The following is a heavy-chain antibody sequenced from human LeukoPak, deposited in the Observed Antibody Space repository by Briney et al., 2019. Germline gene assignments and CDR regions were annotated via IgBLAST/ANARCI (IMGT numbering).Heavy chain of an antibody. CDR3: ARDYCGGDCFPDY. CDR1: GYTFTSYG. J-gene: IGHJ4*02. V-gene: IGHV1-18*01. CDR2: ISAYSGNT. D-gene: IGHD2-21*02. Sequence: GASVTVSCTTFGYTFTSYGITWVRQAPGQGLEWMGWISAYSGNTNYAQKFQGRVTMTRDTSISTAYMELSRLRSDDTAVYYCARDYCGGDCFPDYWGQGTLVTVSS.